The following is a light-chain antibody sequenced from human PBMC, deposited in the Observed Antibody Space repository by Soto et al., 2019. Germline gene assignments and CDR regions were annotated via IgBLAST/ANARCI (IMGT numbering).Light chain of an antibody. V-gene: IGKV3-20*01. J-gene: IGKJ3*01. Sequence: EIVLTQSPATLSVSPGERATLSCRSSRSFTSNYLAWDQQKPGQAPRLLIYGVSSRATGVPDRFSGSGSGTDFTLTISRLEPEDFAVYYCQQYGSSPPRITFGPGTKVDIK. CDR1: RSFTSNY. CDR2: GVS. CDR3: QQYGSSPPRIT.